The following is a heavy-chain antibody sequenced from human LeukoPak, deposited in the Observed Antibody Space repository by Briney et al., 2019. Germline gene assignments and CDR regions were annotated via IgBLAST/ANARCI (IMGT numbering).Heavy chain of an antibody. Sequence: SQTLSLTRTVSGGSISSGGYYWSWIRQHPGKGLEWIGYIYYSGSTYYNPSLKSRVTISVDTSKNQFSLKLSSVTAADTAVYYCAREEAAAYYYGMDVWGQGTTVTVSS. CDR3: AREEAAAYYYGMDV. D-gene: IGHD2-15*01. V-gene: IGHV4-31*03. J-gene: IGHJ6*02. CDR1: GGSISSGGYY. CDR2: IYYSGST.